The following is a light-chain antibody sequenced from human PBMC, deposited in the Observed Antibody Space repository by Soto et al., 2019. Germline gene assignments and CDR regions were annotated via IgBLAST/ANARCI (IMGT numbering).Light chain of an antibody. V-gene: IGKV1-5*01. CDR3: QPYVAYPLT. Sequence: DIQMTQSPPTVSASVGDRVTITCRASQPISSWLAWYHQKPGKAPKLLIYDAANLESGVPSRFSGRGSGTEFTLTISSLQTDDFATYYCQPYVAYPLTFGGGTKVDIK. J-gene: IGKJ4*01. CDR1: QPISSW. CDR2: DAA.